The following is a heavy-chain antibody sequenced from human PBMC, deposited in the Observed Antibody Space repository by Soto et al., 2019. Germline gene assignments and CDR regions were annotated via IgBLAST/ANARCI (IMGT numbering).Heavy chain of an antibody. CDR3: TRARPASGPAYAVDI. CDR1: GFTFSAYS. CDR2: IGSTGSVT. V-gene: IGHV3-48*04. J-gene: IGHJ3*02. D-gene: IGHD2-2*01. Sequence: GGSLRLSCAASGFTFSAYSMNWVRQAPGKGLEWVSFIGSTGSVTHYADSVMGRSTISRDNARNSLYLQMNSLRAEDTAVYHWTRARPASGPAYAVDIWGKGKMVTVSS.